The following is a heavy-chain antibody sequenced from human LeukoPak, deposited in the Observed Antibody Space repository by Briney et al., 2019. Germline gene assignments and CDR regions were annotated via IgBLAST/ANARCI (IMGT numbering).Heavy chain of an antibody. J-gene: IGHJ6*04. Sequence: GGSLRLSCAASGFTFSSYGMHWVRQAPGKGLEWMAAIWYDGSNKYYADSVKGRFTISRDNSKNTLYLQMNSLRAEDTAVYYCARWGFGGVIVPFSMDVWGKGTTVTVSS. CDR1: GFTFSSYG. V-gene: IGHV3-33*01. D-gene: IGHD3-16*02. CDR2: IWYDGSNK. CDR3: ARWGFGGVIVPFSMDV.